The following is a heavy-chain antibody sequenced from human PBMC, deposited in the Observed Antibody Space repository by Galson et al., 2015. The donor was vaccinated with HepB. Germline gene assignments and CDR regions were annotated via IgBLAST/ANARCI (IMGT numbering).Heavy chain of an antibody. CDR3: AKFPKLLYNSDRCCPWRS. CDR1: GFTFAVYS. J-gene: IGHJ5*01. D-gene: IGHD3-22*01. V-gene: IGHV3-9*01. CDR2: IRWDGTRI. Sequence: SLRLSCAASGFTFAVYSMRWVRQAPGKGLEWVSVIRWDGTRIGYADSVKGRFTISRDNAKNSLNLQMNRLRVEDTALYYCAKFPKLLYNSDRCCPWRSW.